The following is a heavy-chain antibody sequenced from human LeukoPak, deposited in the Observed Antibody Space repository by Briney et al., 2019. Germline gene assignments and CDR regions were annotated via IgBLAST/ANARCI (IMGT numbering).Heavy chain of an antibody. CDR2: ISAYNGNT. Sequence: GASVKVSCKASGYTFTSYGISWVRQAPGQGLEWMGWISAYNGNTNYAQKLQGRVTMTTDTSTSTAYMELRSLRSDDTAVYYCAREGLGGWDYYYYGMDVWGQGTTVTVSS. J-gene: IGHJ6*02. CDR3: AREGLGGWDYYYYGMDV. CDR1: GYTFTSYG. D-gene: IGHD6-19*01. V-gene: IGHV1-18*01.